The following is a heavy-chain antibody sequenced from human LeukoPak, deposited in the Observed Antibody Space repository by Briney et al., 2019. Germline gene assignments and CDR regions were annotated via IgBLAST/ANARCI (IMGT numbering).Heavy chain of an antibody. CDR2: ITSTGGTT. J-gene: IGHJ3*02. Sequence: PGGSLRLSCAASGFTFSNYAMSWVRQTPGKGLDWVSGITSTGGTTYYADSVQGRFTISRDNSRNMLYLQMNSLRAEDTAVYYCAKDGRNSPLMWGQGTVVSVSS. D-gene: IGHD2/OR15-2a*01. V-gene: IGHV3-23*01. CDR3: AKDGRNSPLM. CDR1: GFTFSNYA.